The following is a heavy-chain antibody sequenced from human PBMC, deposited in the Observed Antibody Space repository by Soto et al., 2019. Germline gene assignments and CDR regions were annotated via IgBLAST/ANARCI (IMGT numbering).Heavy chain of an antibody. V-gene: IGHV4-59*01. CDR2: IYYSGST. Sequence: QVQLQESGPGLVKPSETLSLTCTVSGGSISSYYWSWIRQPPGKGLEWIGYIYYSGSTNYSPSLKSRVTISVDTSKNQFSLKLSSVTAADTAVYYCARNNYGEYYYGMDVWGQGTTVTVSS. D-gene: IGHD4-17*01. J-gene: IGHJ6*02. CDR3: ARNNYGEYYYGMDV. CDR1: GGSISSYY.